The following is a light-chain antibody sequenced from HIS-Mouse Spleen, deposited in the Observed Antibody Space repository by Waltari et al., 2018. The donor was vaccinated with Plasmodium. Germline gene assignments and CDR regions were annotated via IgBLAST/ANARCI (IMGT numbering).Light chain of an antibody. V-gene: IGKV1D-8*02. CDR3: QQYYSFPYT. CDR2: AAS. Sequence: AIWMTQSPSLLSASPGDRVTISGRISQGISSYLAWYQQKPGKAPQLLIYAASTLQSGVPSRFSGSGSGTDFTLTISCLQSEDFATYYCQQYYSFPYTFGQGTKLEIK. J-gene: IGKJ2*01. CDR1: QGISSY.